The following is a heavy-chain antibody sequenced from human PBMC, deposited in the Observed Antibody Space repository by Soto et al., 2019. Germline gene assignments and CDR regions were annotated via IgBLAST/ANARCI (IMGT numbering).Heavy chain of an antibody. CDR1: GFIFGDYS. J-gene: IGHJ4*02. D-gene: IGHD5-12*01. CDR2: MSIGYEKT. Sequence: DVQVLESGGGLVQPGGSLRLSCFASGFIFGDYSMAWVRQTPEKGLEWISGMSIGYEKTFYRDSVQGRFTVSRDSSKNTVDLQMHSLRVEDTAVYYCVRWSGYGDLWGQGTLVTVSS. V-gene: IGHV3-23*01. CDR3: VRWSGYGDL.